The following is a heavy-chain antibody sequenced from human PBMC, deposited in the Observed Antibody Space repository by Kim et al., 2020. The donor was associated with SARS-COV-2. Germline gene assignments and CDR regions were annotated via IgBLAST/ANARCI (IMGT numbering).Heavy chain of an antibody. Sequence: SVKVSCKASGGTFSSYAISWVRQAPGQGLEWMGGIIPIFGTANYAQKFQGRVTITADESTSTAYMELSSLRSEDTAVYYCAISSDYGDANWFDPWGQGTLVTVSS. CDR2: IIPIFGTA. CDR1: GGTFSSYA. D-gene: IGHD4-17*01. J-gene: IGHJ5*02. V-gene: IGHV1-69*13. CDR3: AISSDYGDANWFDP.